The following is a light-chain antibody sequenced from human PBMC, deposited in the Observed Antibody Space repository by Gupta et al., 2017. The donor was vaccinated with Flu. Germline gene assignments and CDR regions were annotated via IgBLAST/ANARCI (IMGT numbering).Light chain of an antibody. Sequence: PSTLSASVGDRVTITCRASQSISFWLAWYQQNSGKAPKLLIYKASSLDSGVPSRFSGSGSGTEFTLTISSVQPDDFATYYCQQYNSYPWTFGQGTKVEI. CDR3: QQYNSYPWT. V-gene: IGKV1-5*03. CDR1: QSISFW. J-gene: IGKJ1*01. CDR2: KAS.